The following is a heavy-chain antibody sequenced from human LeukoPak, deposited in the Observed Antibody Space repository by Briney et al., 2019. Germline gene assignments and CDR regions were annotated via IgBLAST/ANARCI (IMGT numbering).Heavy chain of an antibody. V-gene: IGHV1-2*02. Sequence: ASVKVSCKASGYTFTGYYMHWVRQAPGQGLEWIGCVKPDSGCTNYPPKLQGRVTMTRDTSISTAYMEVSGLRSDDTAVYYCARDLRGLGDYFDYWGQGTLVTVSS. CDR2: VKPDSGCT. D-gene: IGHD1-26*01. CDR3: ARDLRGLGDYFDY. CDR1: GYTFTGYY. J-gene: IGHJ4*02.